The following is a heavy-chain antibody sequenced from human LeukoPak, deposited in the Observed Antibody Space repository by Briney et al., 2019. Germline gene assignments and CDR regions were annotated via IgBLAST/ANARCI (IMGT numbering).Heavy chain of an antibody. D-gene: IGHD2-21*02. J-gene: IGHJ4*02. Sequence: GRTLRLSCAASGFTFDDYAMHWVRHAPGKGLEWVSLISGDGGSTYYADSVKGRFTIPRDNSKNTLYLQMNSLRTEDTALYLCAKVNCGGDCPSRYFDYWGQGTLVTVSS. CDR2: ISGDGGST. CDR3: AKVNCGGDCPSRYFDY. V-gene: IGHV3-43*02. CDR1: GFTFDDYA.